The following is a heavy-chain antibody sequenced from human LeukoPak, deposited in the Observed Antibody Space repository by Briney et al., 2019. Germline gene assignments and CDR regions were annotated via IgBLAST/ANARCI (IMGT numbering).Heavy chain of an antibody. CDR1: GGSISSYY. V-gene: IGHV4-59*08. CDR2: IYYSGST. D-gene: IGHD6-19*01. J-gene: IGHJ4*02. Sequence: SETLSLTCTVSGGSISSYYWSWIRQPPGKGLEWIGYIYYSGSTYYNPSLKSRVTISVDTSKNQFSLKLSPVTAADTAVYYCARDRLYSSGWYYFDYWGQGTLVTVSS. CDR3: ARDRLYSSGWYYFDY.